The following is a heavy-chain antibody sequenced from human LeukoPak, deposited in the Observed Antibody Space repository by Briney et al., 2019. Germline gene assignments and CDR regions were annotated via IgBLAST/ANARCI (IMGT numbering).Heavy chain of an antibody. Sequence: ETLSLTCTVSGGSISSYYWSWIRQPPGKGLEWIGYIYYSGSTNYNPSLKSRVTISVDTSKNQFSLKLSSVTAADTAVYYCARGAAPTGYYYYYMDVWGKGTTVTVSS. V-gene: IGHV4-59*01. CDR3: ARGAAPTGYYYYYMDV. D-gene: IGHD6-13*01. J-gene: IGHJ6*03. CDR2: IYYSGST. CDR1: GGSISSYY.